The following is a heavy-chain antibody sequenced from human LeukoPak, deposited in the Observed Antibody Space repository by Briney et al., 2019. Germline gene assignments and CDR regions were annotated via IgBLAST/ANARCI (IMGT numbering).Heavy chain of an antibody. CDR1: GFTFSRYE. Sequence: GGSLRLSCAAWGFTFSRYEMNGVRQAPGKGLEWGAYISCSSSTIYYADSVKGRFTSSRDNAKNTLYLQMNSLRAEDTAVYYCAKEGFRRSGGAGKFDLWRRGTLVTVSS. V-gene: IGHV3-48*01. CDR3: AKEGFRRSGGAGKFDL. J-gene: IGHJ2*01. D-gene: IGHD6-13*01. CDR2: ISCSSSTI.